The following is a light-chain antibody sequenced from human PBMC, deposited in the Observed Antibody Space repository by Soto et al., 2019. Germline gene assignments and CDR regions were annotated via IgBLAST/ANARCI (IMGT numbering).Light chain of an antibody. Sequence: EIVLTQSPGTLSLSPGERATLSCSASQTVGGDYLAWYQQKPGQAPRLLIYGAFNRAAGTPDRFSGSGSGTDFTLTITRLEPEDFAVYYCQQYHKSPRTFGQGTKVEV. CDR2: GAF. J-gene: IGKJ1*01. V-gene: IGKV3-20*01. CDR3: QQYHKSPRT. CDR1: QTVGGDY.